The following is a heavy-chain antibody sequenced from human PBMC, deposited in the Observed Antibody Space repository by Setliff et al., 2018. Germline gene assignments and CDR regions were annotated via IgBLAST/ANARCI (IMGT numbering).Heavy chain of an antibody. CDR1: GYLLTSYG. V-gene: IGHV1-18*01. CDR3: SRLVRYCSKTACQTASGAEL. CDR2: ISPYNGHT. J-gene: IGHJ4*02. D-gene: IGHD2-8*01. Sequence: GASVKVSCKTSGYLLTSYGLTWVRQAPGQGLYWLGWISPYNGHTNYAQNLQGRVTMTTDTSTKTAYMEMRGLRSDDTAVYDCSRLVRYCSKTACQTASGAELWGQGTLVTVSS.